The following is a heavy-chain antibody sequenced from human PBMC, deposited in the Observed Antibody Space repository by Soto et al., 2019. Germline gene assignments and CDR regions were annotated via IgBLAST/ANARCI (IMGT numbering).Heavy chain of an antibody. CDR1: GFALTALS. V-gene: IGHV1-24*01. CDR3: ASRNYNFSMDV. CDR2: FDPEDGGP. D-gene: IGHD3-3*01. J-gene: IGHJ6*04. Sequence: ASVKVSCTVSGFALTALSMHWVRLAPGKGLEWMGGFDPEDGGPIFAQNFQGRVTMTADTSTDTAYMELSSLRSEDTAVYYCASRNYNFSMDVWGKGTTVTVSS.